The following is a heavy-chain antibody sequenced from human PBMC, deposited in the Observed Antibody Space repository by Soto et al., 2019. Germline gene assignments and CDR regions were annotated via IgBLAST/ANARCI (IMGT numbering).Heavy chain of an antibody. CDR1: GFTFDDYA. J-gene: IGHJ6*02. V-gene: IGHV3-9*01. CDR2: ISWNSGSI. CDR3: AKDTGGSYSDYYYGMDV. Sequence: PGGSLRLSCAASGFTFDDYAMHWVRQAPGKGLEWVSGISWNSGSIGYADSVKGRFTISRDNAKNSLYLQMNSLRAEDTALYYCAKDTGGSYSDYYYGMDVWGQGTTVTSP. D-gene: IGHD1-26*01.